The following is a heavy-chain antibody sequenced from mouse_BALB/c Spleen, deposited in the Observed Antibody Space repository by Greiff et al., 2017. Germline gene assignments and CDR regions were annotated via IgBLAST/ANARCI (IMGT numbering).Heavy chain of an antibody. Sequence: EVQGVESGGGLVKPGGSLKLSCAASGFTFSSYAMSWVRQTPEKRLEWVASISSGGSTYYPDSVKGRFTISRDNARNILYLQMSSLRSEDTAMYYCARGRIYYDYDYAMDYWGQGTSVTVSS. V-gene: IGHV5-6-5*01. CDR2: ISSGGST. J-gene: IGHJ4*01. CDR1: GFTFSSYA. CDR3: ARGRIYYDYDYAMDY. D-gene: IGHD2-4*01.